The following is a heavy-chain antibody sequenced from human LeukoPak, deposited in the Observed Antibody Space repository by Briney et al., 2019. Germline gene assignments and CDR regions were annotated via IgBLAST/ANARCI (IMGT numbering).Heavy chain of an antibody. J-gene: IGHJ4*02. Sequence: PSETLSLTCTVSNYSITSGYYWGWIRQPPGKGRWWIGSIYHIGTTYYNPSLKSRVTISVDTSKNQFSLKLSSVTDADTVVYYCARVSRGYDILYWGEGTLV. V-gene: IGHV4-38-2*02. D-gene: IGHD3-9*01. CDR2: IYHIGTT. CDR3: ARVSRGYDILY. CDR1: NYSITSGYY.